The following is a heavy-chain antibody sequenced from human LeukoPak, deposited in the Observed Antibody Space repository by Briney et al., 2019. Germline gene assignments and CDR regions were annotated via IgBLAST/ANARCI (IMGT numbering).Heavy chain of an antibody. D-gene: IGHD3-10*01. Sequence: GGSLRLSCAASGFTFSNYWMSWGRQAPGKGLEWVANIKQDGSEKYYVDSVKGRFTISRDNAKNSLYLQMNSLRAEDTAVYYCARGGSATYWCDYWGQGTLVTVSS. V-gene: IGHV3-7*04. J-gene: IGHJ4*02. CDR1: GFTFSNYW. CDR3: ARGGSATYWCDY. CDR2: IKQDGSEK.